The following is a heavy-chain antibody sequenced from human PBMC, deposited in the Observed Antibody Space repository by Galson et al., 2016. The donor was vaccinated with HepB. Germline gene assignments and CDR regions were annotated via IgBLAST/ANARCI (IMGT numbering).Heavy chain of an antibody. D-gene: IGHD5-24*01. CDR2: IWYDGTSN. CDR3: ARRMATITSFDY. V-gene: IGHV3-33*01. Sequence: SLRLSCAASGFTFSNFAMHWVRQAPGKGLEWVAVIWYDGTSNYYVDSVKGRFTISRDNSKNTLNLQMNSLRAEDTAVYYCARRMATITSFDYWGQGTLVTVSS. CDR1: GFTFSNFA. J-gene: IGHJ4*02.